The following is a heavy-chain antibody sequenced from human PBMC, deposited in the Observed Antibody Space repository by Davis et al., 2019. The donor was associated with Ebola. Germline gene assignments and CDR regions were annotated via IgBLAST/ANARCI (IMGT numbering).Heavy chain of an antibody. D-gene: IGHD6-19*01. CDR2: ISYSGST. J-gene: IGHJ4*02. V-gene: IGHV4-59*01. CDR1: GGSISSSY. CDR3: ATLPGLGYTSGWSFDY. Sequence: PSETLSLTCTLSGGSISSSYWNWIRQPPGKGLEWIASISYSGSTNYNPSLKSRVTISVDTSKNQFSLNLSSVTAADTAVYYCATLPGLGYTSGWSFDYWGRGTLVTVSS.